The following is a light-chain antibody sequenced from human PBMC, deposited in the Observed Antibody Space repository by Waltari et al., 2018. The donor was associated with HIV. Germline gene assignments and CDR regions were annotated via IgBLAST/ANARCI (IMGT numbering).Light chain of an antibody. V-gene: IGKV3-20*01. CDR2: GAS. CDR3: QQYGRSPIT. Sequence: IVLTQSPGTLSLSPGESATLPCRARQSVMNNDLAGYQQKPGQAPRLLIAGASSRATGIPDRFSGSGSRTDFTLTINTMEPEDFAVYYCQQYGRSPITFGQGTRLDIK. CDR1: QSVMNND. J-gene: IGKJ5*01.